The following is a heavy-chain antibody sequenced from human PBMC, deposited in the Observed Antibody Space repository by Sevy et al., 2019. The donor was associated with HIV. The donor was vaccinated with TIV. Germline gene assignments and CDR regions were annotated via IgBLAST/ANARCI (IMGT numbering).Heavy chain of an antibody. D-gene: IGHD3-22*01. CDR1: GYTLTELS. J-gene: IGHJ4*02. Sequence: ASVKVSCKVSGYTLTELSMHWVRRAPGKGLEWMGGFDPEDGETIYAQKFQGRVTMTEDTSTDTAYMELSSLRSEDTAVYYCATDRIKGGYDPRFDYWGQGTLVTVSS. CDR3: ATDRIKGGYDPRFDY. V-gene: IGHV1-24*01. CDR2: FDPEDGET.